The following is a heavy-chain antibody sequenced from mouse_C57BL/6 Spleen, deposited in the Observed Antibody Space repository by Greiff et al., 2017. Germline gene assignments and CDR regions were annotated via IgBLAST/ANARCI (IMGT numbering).Heavy chain of an antibody. J-gene: IGHJ4*01. CDR1: GYAFSSSW. V-gene: IGHV1-82*01. Sequence: QVQLQQSGPELVKPGASVKISCEASGYAFSSSWMNWVKQRPGKGLEWIGRIYPGDGDTNYNGKFKGKATLTADKSSSTAYMQLSSLTSEDSAVYFCARYPYYYAMDYWGQGTSVTVSS. CDR3: ARYPYYYAMDY. CDR2: IYPGDGDT.